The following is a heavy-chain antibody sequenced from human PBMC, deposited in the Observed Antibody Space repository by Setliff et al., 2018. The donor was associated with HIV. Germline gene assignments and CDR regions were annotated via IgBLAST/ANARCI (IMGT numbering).Heavy chain of an antibody. Sequence: ASVKVSCKPPGYAFATYDINWVRQATGQGLEWMGWMNPNSGNTGYAQKFQGRVTMTRNTSISTAYMELSSLRSEDTAVYYCARVPGSTIFGVVSPGSYYYYGMDVWGQGTTVTVSS. D-gene: IGHD3-3*01. CDR2: MNPNSGNT. V-gene: IGHV1-8*02. CDR1: GYAFATYD. CDR3: ARVPGSTIFGVVSPGSYYYYGMDV. J-gene: IGHJ6*02.